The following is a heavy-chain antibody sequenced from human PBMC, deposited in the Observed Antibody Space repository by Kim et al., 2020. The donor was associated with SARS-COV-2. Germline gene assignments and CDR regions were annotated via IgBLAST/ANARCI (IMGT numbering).Heavy chain of an antibody. Sequence: GGSLRLSCAASGFTFSSYAMHWVRQAPGKGLEWVAVISYDGSNKYYVDSVKGRFTISRDNSKNTLYLQMNSLRAEDTAVYYCARADWLLSLGWFDPWGQGTLVTVSS. CDR3: ARADWLLSLGWFDP. D-gene: IGHD3-9*01. V-gene: IGHV3-30*04. J-gene: IGHJ5*02. CDR2: ISYDGSNK. CDR1: GFTFSSYA.